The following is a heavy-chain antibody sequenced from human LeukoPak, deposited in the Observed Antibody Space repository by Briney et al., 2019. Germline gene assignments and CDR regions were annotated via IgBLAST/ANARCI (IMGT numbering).Heavy chain of an antibody. CDR3: ARAGLPGDAFDI. CDR1: GGSISSYY. Sequence: SETLSLTCTVSGGSISSYYWSWIPQPPGKGLEWIGYIYYSGSTNYNPSLKSRVTISVDTSKNQFSLKLSSVTAADTAVYYCARAGLPGDAFDIWGQGTMVTVSS. CDR2: IYYSGST. J-gene: IGHJ3*02. V-gene: IGHV4-59*01. D-gene: IGHD3-16*01.